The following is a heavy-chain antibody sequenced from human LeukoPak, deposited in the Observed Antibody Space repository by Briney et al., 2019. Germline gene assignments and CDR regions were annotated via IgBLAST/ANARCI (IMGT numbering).Heavy chain of an antibody. CDR2: VYHSGVT. Sequence: SETLSLTCTVSGGSITNTNYYWAWIRQPPGEGLEWIGSVYHSGVTYYNPSLKSRVTISVDTSKNQFSLKLSSVTAADTAVYYCARQPIAARHDYWGQGTLVTVSS. CDR1: GGSITNTNYY. CDR3: ARQPIAARHDY. D-gene: IGHD6-6*01. J-gene: IGHJ4*02. V-gene: IGHV4-39*01.